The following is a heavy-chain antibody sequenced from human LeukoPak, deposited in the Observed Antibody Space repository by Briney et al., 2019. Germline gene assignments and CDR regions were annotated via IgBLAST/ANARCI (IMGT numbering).Heavy chain of an antibody. CDR3: AKGQYSAGATIFGVVSTPLDY. D-gene: IGHD3-3*01. J-gene: IGHJ4*02. Sequence: GGSLRLSCAASGFTFSSYAMSWVRQAPGKGLEWVSAISGSGGSTYYADSVKGRFTISRDNSKNTLYLQMNGLRAEDTAVYYCAKGQYSAGATIFGVVSTPLDYWGQGTLVTVSS. V-gene: IGHV3-23*01. CDR1: GFTFSSYA. CDR2: ISGSGGST.